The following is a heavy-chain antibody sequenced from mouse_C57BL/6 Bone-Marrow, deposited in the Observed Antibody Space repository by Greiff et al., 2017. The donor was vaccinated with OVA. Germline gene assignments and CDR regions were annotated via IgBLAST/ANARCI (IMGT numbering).Heavy chain of an antibody. V-gene: IGHV5-9-1*02. J-gene: IGHJ3*01. CDR1: GFTFSSYA. D-gene: IGHD2-14*01. CDR3: TRDRSKGIAY. Sequence: EVKLMESGEGLVKPGGSLKLSCAASGFTFSSYAMSWVRQTPEKRLEWVAYISSGGDYIYYADTVKGRFTISRDNARNTLYLQMSSLKSEDKAMYYCTRDRSKGIAYWGQGTLVTVSA. CDR2: ISSGGDYI.